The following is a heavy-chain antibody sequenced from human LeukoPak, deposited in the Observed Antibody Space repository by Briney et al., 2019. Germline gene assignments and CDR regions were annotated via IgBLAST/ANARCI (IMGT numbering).Heavy chain of an antibody. CDR3: ARRTYSTFANGGPDY. V-gene: IGHV4-30-2*01. J-gene: IGHJ4*02. CDR2: IYHSRST. CDR1: GGSISSGGYY. Sequence: SQTLSLTCTVSGGSISSGGYYWSWIRQPPGKGLVWIGYIYHSRSTYYNPSIKSRVTISVDTSKNQFSLKLSSVTAADTAVYYCARRTYSTFANGGPDYWGQGTLVTVSS. D-gene: IGHD6-13*01.